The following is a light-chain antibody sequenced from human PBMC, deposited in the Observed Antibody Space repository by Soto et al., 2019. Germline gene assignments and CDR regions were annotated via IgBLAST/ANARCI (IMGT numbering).Light chain of an antibody. Sequence: DIQTTQSPSTLSASVGDRVIITCRASQSISTWLAWYQQKPGKAPNLLIYKASSLESGVSSRFSGSGSGTEFTLTIISLQPDDFATYYCQQYNSFSSWTFGQGNKVEIK. J-gene: IGKJ1*01. CDR2: KAS. V-gene: IGKV1-5*03. CDR3: QQYNSFSSWT. CDR1: QSISTW.